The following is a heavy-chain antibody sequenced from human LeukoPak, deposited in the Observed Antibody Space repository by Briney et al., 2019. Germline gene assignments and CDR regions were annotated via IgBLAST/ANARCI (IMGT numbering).Heavy chain of an antibody. D-gene: IGHD6-19*01. CDR1: GFTFSSYA. CDR2: ISSNGGST. Sequence: HPGGSLRLSCAASGFTFSSYAMHWVRQAPGKGLEYVSAISSNGGSTYYANSVKGRFTISRDNSKNTLYLQMGSLRAEDMAVYYCARGHSSGWYRGAYYFDYWGQGTLVTVSS. J-gene: IGHJ4*02. V-gene: IGHV3-64*01. CDR3: ARGHSSGWYRGAYYFDY.